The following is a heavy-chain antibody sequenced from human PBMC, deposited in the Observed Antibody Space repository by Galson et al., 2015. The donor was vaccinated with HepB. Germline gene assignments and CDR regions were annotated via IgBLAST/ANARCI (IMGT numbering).Heavy chain of an antibody. D-gene: IGHD1-14*01. J-gene: IGHJ2*01. CDR1: GFTFSSYA. V-gene: IGHV3-23*01. CDR2: ISGSGGGT. Sequence: SLRLSCAASGFTFSSYAMSWVRQAPGKGLEWVSAISGSGGGTNYADSVKGRITISRDNSKNMLYLQMNSLRAEDTAVYYCVKKLAGTTPNWGLHFDIWGRGTLVTVSS. CDR3: VKKLAGTTPNWGLHFDI.